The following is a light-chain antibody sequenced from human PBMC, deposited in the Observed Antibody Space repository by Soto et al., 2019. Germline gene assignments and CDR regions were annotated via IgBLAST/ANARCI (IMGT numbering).Light chain of an antibody. V-gene: IGLV1-44*01. Sequence: QSVLTQPPSTSGTPGQRVTISCSGSSSNIGSDTVNWYQQLPGTAPKLLIYGNSQRPSGVPDRFSGSKSGTSASLAISGLQSEDEADYYCAVWDDSLNGGVFGGGTKLTVL. CDR3: AVWDDSLNGGV. CDR2: GNS. CDR1: SSNIGSDT. J-gene: IGLJ3*02.